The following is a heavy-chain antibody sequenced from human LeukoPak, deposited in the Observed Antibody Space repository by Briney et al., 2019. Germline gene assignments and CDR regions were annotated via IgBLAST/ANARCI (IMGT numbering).Heavy chain of an antibody. CDR1: GFTFSSYA. CDR2: ISGSGGST. CDR3: AKGGYCSGGSCYKFSWFDP. J-gene: IGHJ5*02. V-gene: IGHV3-23*01. D-gene: IGHD2-15*01. Sequence: PGGSLRLSCAASGFTFSSYAMSWVRRAPGKGLEWVSAISGSGGSTYYADSVKGRFTISRDNSKNTLYLQMNSLRAEDTAVYYCAKGGYCSGGSCYKFSWFDPWGQGTLVTVSS.